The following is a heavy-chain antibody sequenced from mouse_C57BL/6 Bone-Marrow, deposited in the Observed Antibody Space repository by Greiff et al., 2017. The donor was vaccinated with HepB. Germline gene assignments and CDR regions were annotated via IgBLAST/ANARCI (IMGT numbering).Heavy chain of an antibody. D-gene: IGHD2-3*01. CDR3: ASLDGYYFPWFAY. J-gene: IGHJ3*01. CDR1: GYTFTSYW. Sequence: QVHVKQPGTELVKPGASVKLSCKASGYTFTSYWMHWVKQRPGQGLEWIGNINPSNGGTNYNEKFKSKATLTVDKSSSTAYMQLSSLTSEDSAVYYCASLDGYYFPWFAYWGQGTLVTVSA. CDR2: INPSNGGT. V-gene: IGHV1-53*01.